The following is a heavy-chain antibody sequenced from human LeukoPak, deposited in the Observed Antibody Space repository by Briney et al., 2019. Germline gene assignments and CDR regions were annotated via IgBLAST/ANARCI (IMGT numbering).Heavy chain of an antibody. CDR1: GYSISSGYD. Sequence: SETLSLTCTVSGYSISSGYDWGWSRQPPGKGREGMGIIYHSGSTYYNPSLKSRVTISVEPSKTQFSLKLSSVTAADTAVYYCARGSDDSSGYVIDYWGQGTLVTVSS. CDR2: IYHSGST. J-gene: IGHJ4*02. D-gene: IGHD3-22*01. V-gene: IGHV4-38-2*02. CDR3: ARGSDDSSGYVIDY.